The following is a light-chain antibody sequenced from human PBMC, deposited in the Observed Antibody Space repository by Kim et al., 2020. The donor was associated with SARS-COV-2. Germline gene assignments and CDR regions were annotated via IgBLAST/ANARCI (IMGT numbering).Light chain of an antibody. J-gene: IGKJ1*01. Sequence: GDRVIISCRASESITKYLNWYQQXPGRAPNLLIYTASSLQSGVPSRFSGSGYGTDFTLTISSLQPEDFATYYCQQSYKTPRTFGQGTKV. V-gene: IGKV1-39*01. CDR3: QQSYKTPRT. CDR1: ESITKY. CDR2: TAS.